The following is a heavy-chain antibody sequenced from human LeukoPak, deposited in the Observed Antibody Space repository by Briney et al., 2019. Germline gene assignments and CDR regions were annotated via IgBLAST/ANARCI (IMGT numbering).Heavy chain of an antibody. V-gene: IGHV3-21*01. J-gene: IGHJ4*02. Sequence: PGGSLRLSCAASGFTFSSYEMNWVRQAPGKGLEWVSSISSSSSYIYYADSVKGRFTISRDNAKNSLYLQMNSLRAEDTAVYYCARDSLIAARPGGFDYWGQGTLVTVPS. CDR2: ISSSSSYI. CDR3: ARDSLIAARPGGFDY. D-gene: IGHD6-6*01. CDR1: GFTFSSYE.